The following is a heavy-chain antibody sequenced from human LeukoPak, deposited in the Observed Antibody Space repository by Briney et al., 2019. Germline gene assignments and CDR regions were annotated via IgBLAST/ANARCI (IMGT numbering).Heavy chain of an antibody. CDR1: GFTFSMYA. J-gene: IGHJ4*02. Sequence: GGSLRLSCAASGFTFSMYAMNWVRQAPGKGLEWVSGISASGDNTYYADSVKGRFTISRDNSNNTLYLQVNSLRAEDTAVYYCAGAPLLWFGGIDYWGQGTLVTVSS. CDR3: AGAPLLWFGGIDY. D-gene: IGHD3-10*01. V-gene: IGHV3-23*01. CDR2: ISASGDNT.